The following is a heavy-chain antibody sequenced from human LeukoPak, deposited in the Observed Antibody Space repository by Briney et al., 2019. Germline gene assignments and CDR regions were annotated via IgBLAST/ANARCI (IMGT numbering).Heavy chain of an antibody. V-gene: IGHV3-30-3*01. J-gene: IGHJ4*02. CDR2: ISYDGSNK. D-gene: IGHD1-1*01. Sequence: PGGSLRLSCAASGFTFSSYAMHWVRQAPGKGLEWVAVISYDGSNKYYADSVKGRFTISRDNSKNTLYLQMNSLRAEDTAVYYCAREYSFTGAEAFDYWGQGTLVTVSS. CDR1: GFTFSSYA. CDR3: AREYSFTGAEAFDY.